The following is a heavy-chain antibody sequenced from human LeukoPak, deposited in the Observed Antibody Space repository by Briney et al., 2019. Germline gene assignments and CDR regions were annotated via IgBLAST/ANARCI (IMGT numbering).Heavy chain of an antibody. Sequence: GGSLRLSCAASGFTFSSYGMHWVRQAPGKGLEWVAVISYDGSNKYYADSVRGRFTISRDNSKNTLYLQMNSLRAEDTAVYYCAKTTNFDLWGRGTLVTVSS. CDR1: GFTFSSYG. CDR2: ISYDGSNK. V-gene: IGHV3-30*18. CDR3: AKTTNFDL. D-gene: IGHD4-17*01. J-gene: IGHJ2*01.